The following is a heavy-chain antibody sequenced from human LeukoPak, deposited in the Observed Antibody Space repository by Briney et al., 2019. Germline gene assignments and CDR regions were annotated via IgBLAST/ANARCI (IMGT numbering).Heavy chain of an antibody. CDR1: GASISSYY. J-gene: IGHJ5*02. D-gene: IGHD3-9*01. CDR2: IYYSGTA. Sequence: PSETLSLTCTVSGASISSYYWSWIRQPPGQGLEWIGYIYYSGTAYYNPSLKRRVTISVDTSKKQFSLKLRSVTAADTAVYYCARALFKSRYFASPWFDPWGQGTLVTVSS. V-gene: IGHV4-59*01. CDR3: ARALFKSRYFASPWFDP.